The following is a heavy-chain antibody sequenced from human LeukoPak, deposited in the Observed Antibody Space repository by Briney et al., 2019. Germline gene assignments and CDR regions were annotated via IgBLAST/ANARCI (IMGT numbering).Heavy chain of an antibody. V-gene: IGHV1-46*01. J-gene: IGHJ3*02. Sequence: ASVKASCKASGYTFTSYYMHWVRQAPGQGLEWMGIINPSGGSTSYAQKFQGRVTMTRDTSTSTVYMELSSLRSEDTAVYYCASTGYCSGGSCYAGTDAFDIWGQGTMVTVSS. CDR1: GYTFTSYY. CDR3: ASTGYCSGGSCYAGTDAFDI. CDR2: INPSGGST. D-gene: IGHD2-15*01.